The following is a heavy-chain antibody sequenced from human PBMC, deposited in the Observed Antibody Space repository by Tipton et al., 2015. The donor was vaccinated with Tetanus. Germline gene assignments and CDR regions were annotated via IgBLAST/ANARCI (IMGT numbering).Heavy chain of an antibody. D-gene: IGHD5-18*01. CDR1: GGSVSSGSYC. Sequence: TLSLTCTVSGGSVSSGSYCWSWIRQPPGKGLEWTGYIYYSGSTKYNPSLKSRVTISVDTSKNQFSLKLSFVTAADTAVYYCARADTAMGLYYFDYWGQGTLVTVSS. CDR2: IYYSGST. V-gene: IGHV4-61*01. CDR3: ARADTAMGLYYFDY. J-gene: IGHJ4*02.